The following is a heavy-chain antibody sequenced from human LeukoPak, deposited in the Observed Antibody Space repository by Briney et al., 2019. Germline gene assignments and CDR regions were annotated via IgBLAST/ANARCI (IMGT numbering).Heavy chain of an antibody. CDR1: GGSISSYY. D-gene: IGHD5-24*01. Sequence: SETLSLTCTVSGGSISSYYWSWIRQPAGRGLEWIGRISNSGSTNYNPSLKSRVTMSVDTSKNQFSLKLSSVTAADTALYYCARGIWEMATIPYWYFDIWGRGTLVTVSS. CDR3: ARGIWEMATIPYWYFDI. CDR2: ISNSGST. V-gene: IGHV4-4*07. J-gene: IGHJ2*01.